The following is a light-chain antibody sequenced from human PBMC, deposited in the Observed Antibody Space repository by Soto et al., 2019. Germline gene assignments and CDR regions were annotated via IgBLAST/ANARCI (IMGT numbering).Light chain of an antibody. CDR1: QSVSVNS. CDR2: AAS. Sequence: EIVLTQSPGTLSLSQGERATLSCRASQSVSVNSLAWYQQKGGQAPRLLIYAASSRATGIPDRFSGSGSGTDFTLTISRLEPEDFAVYYCQQYGSSPYTFGQGTRVDIK. CDR3: QQYGSSPYT. J-gene: IGKJ2*01. V-gene: IGKV3-20*01.